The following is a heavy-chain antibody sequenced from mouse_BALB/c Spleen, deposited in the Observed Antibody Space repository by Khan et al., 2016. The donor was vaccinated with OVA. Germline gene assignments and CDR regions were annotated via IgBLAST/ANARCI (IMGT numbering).Heavy chain of an antibody. V-gene: IGHV1-20*02. CDR2: INPHIGET. J-gene: IGHJ2*01. Sequence: VQLKQSGPELVKPGASVKISCKASGYSFTGYFMNWVMQSHGKSLEWIGRINPHIGETFYNQKFTGKATCTVDESSSTAHMELRSLASEDSAVYYCARKNGSDFDYWGQGTTLTVSS. D-gene: IGHD1-1*01. CDR3: ARKNGSDFDY. CDR1: GYSFTGYF.